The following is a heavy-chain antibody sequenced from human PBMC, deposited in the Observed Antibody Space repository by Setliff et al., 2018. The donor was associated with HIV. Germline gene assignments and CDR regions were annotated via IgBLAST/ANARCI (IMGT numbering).Heavy chain of an antibody. J-gene: IGHJ3*02. CDR3: ASTSGSGSAAVGDI. V-gene: IGHV4-34*01. D-gene: IGHD1-26*01. CDR1: GGSISNYY. CDR2: INHSGST. Sequence: SETLSLTCTVSGGSISNYYWGWIHQPPGKGLEWIGEINHSGSTNYNPSLKSRVTISVDTSKNQFSLKLSSVTAADTAVYYCASTSGSGSAAVGDIWGQGTMVTVSS.